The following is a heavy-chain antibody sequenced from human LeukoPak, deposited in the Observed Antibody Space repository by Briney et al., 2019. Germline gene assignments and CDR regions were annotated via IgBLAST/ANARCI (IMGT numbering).Heavy chain of an antibody. Sequence: PSETLSLTCTVSGVSISSYYRSWIRQPAGKGLEWIGRIYTSGSTNYNPSLKSRVTMSVDTYKNQFSLKLSSVTAADTAVYYCARGVVGATTGYYFDYWGQGTLVTVSS. CDR2: IYTSGST. D-gene: IGHD1-26*01. CDR1: GVSISSYY. CDR3: ARGVVGATTGYYFDY. V-gene: IGHV4-4*07. J-gene: IGHJ4*02.